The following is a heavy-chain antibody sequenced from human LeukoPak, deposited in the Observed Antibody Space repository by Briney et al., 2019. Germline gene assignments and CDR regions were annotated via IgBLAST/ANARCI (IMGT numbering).Heavy chain of an antibody. J-gene: IGHJ4*02. CDR1: GGSISSGDYY. D-gene: IGHD5-18*01. Sequence: PSQTLSLTCTVSGGSISSGDYYWSWIRQPPGKGLEWIGYIYYSGSTYYNPTLKSRVTISVDTSNNQFSLKLSSVTAADTAVYYCARDLPALVPVYWDQGTLVTVSS. CDR2: IYYSGST. CDR3: ARDLPALVPVY. V-gene: IGHV4-30-4*01.